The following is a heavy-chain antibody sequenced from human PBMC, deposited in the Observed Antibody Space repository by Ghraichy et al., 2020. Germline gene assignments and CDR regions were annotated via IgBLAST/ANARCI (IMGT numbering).Heavy chain of an antibody. V-gene: IGHV3-48*03. CDR2: ISSSGSTI. Sequence: GGSLRLSCAASGFTFSSYEMNWVRQAPGKGLEWVSYISSSGSTIYYADSVKGRFTISRDNAKKSLYLQMNSLRAEDTAIYYCARETSGSPGYHFDYWGPGTLVTVSS. CDR1: GFTFSSYE. J-gene: IGHJ4*02. D-gene: IGHD1-26*01. CDR3: ARETSGSPGYHFDY.